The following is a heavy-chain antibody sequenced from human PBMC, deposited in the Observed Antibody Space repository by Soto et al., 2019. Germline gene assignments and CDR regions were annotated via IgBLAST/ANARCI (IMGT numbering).Heavy chain of an antibody. CDR2: ISAYNGNT. V-gene: IGHV1-18*01. D-gene: IGHD3-22*01. J-gene: IGHJ4*02. CDR1: GYTFTKYG. CDR3: ARARGDSLTPYYFDY. Sequence: ASVKVSCKASGYTFTKYGINWVRQAPGQGLEWMGWISAYNGNTNYAQKLQGRVTMTTDTSTSTAYMELRSLRSDDTAVYYCARARGDSLTPYYFDYWGQGTLVTV.